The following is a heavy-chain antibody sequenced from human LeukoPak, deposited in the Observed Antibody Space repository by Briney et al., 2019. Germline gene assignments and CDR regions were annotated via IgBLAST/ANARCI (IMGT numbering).Heavy chain of an antibody. CDR3: ARACLRKTRRRSLPLVIQYYYYYYMDV. V-gene: IGHV1-8*01. J-gene: IGHJ6*03. CDR1: GYTFTSYD. Sequence: ASVKVSCKASGYTFTSYDINWVRQATGQGLEWMGWMNPNSGNTGYAQKFQGRVTMTRNTSISTAYMELSSLRFEDTAVYYCARACLRKTRRRSLPLVIQYYYYYYMDVWGKGTTVTVSS. D-gene: IGHD3-22*01. CDR2: MNPNSGNT.